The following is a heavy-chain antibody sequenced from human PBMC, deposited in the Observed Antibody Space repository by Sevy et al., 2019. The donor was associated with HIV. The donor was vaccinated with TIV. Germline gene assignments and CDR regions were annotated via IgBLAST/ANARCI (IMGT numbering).Heavy chain of an antibody. Sequence: GGSLRLSCAASGFTFSSYAMSWVRQAPGKGLEWVSTISSRGGSTYYADSVKGRCSITRDNSKNTLSLLMNSLRAEDTALYYCAKAGVAVAGTFDLFYFDYWGQGTLVTVSS. CDR1: GFTFSSYA. CDR3: AKAGVAVAGTFDLFYFDY. CDR2: ISSRGGST. V-gene: IGHV3-23*01. D-gene: IGHD6-19*01. J-gene: IGHJ4*02.